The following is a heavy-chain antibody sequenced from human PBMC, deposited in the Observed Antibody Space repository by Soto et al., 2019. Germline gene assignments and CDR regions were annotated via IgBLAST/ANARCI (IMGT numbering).Heavy chain of an antibody. CDR2: INPNSGGT. CDR1: GYTFTGYY. D-gene: IGHD2-15*01. V-gene: IGHV1-2*02. J-gene: IGHJ3*02. Sequence: QVQLVQSGAEVKKPGASVKVSCKASGYTFTGYYMHWVRQAPRQGLEWMGWINPNSGGTNYAQKFQGRVTMPMDTAISTAYMELSRLRSDDTAVYSCSRKYCSGGTCPPWDAFDSWGQGTMVTVSS. CDR3: SRKYCSGGTCPPWDAFDS.